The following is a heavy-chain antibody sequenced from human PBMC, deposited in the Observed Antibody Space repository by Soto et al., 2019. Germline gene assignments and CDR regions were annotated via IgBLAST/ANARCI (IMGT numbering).Heavy chain of an antibody. CDR1: GYSFTSYW. D-gene: IGHD3-22*01. CDR2: IYPGDSDT. J-gene: IGHJ6*02. CDR3: ARDFSPYYYDSSGLLGGMDV. V-gene: IGHV5-51*01. Sequence: RGESLKISCQGSGYSFTSYWIGWVRQMPGKGLEWMGIIYPGDSDTRYSPSFQGQVTISADKSISTAYLQWSSLKASDTAMYYCARDFSPYYYDSSGLLGGMDVWGQGTTVTVSS.